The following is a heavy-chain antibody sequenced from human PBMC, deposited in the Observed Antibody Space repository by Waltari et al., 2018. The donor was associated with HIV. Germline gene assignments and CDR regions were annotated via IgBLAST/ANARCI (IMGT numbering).Heavy chain of an antibody. J-gene: IGHJ5*02. Sequence: EVQLVGSGGGLVQPGESLRLSCGASGFTFRSTWLPWVRQAQGGGLVWVSRVNPDGSGTSYADSVKGRFTISRDNAKNTVYLQMNSLRAEDTAVYYCATTTTTTYFSWGQGTLVTVSS. CDR1: GFTFRSTW. CDR3: ATTTTTTYFS. CDR2: VNPDGSGT. D-gene: IGHD1-1*01. V-gene: IGHV3-74*03.